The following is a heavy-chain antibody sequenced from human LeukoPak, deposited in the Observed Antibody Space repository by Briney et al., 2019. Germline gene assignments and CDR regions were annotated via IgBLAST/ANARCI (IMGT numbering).Heavy chain of an antibody. D-gene: IGHD6-19*01. J-gene: IGHJ4*02. Sequence: SGGSLRLSCAASGFTFSSYAMSWVRQAPGKGLEWVSAISGSGGSTYYADSVKGRFTISRDNSKNTLYLQMNSLRAEDTAVYYCAKDLIRGWYSNYWGQGTLVTVSS. CDR2: ISGSGGST. CDR3: AKDLIRGWYSNY. CDR1: GFTFSSYA. V-gene: IGHV3-23*01.